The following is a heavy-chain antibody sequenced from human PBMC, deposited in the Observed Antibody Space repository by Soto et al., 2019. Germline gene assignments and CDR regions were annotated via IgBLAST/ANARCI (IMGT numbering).Heavy chain of an antibody. D-gene: IGHD2-15*01. CDR3: ARGGIYCSGGSCYRDAFDI. CDR1: GFTVSSNY. Sequence: GGSLRLSCAASGFTVSSNYMSWVRQAPGKGLEWVSVIYSGGSTYYADSVKGRFTISRDNSKNTLYLQMNSLRAEDTAVYYCARGGIYCSGGSCYRDAFDIWGQGTMVTVSS. V-gene: IGHV3-66*01. J-gene: IGHJ3*02. CDR2: IYSGGST.